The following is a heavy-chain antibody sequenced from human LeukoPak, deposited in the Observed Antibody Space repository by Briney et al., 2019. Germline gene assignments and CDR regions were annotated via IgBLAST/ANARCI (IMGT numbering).Heavy chain of an antibody. V-gene: IGHV1-24*01. CDR2: FDPEDGET. J-gene: IGHJ4*02. CDR1: GYTLTELS. D-gene: IGHD3-22*01. CDR3: ATDFSRGYYDSSGSPRD. Sequence: GPSVKVSCKVSGYTLTELSMHWVRQAPGRGLEWMGGFDPEDGETIYAQKFQGRVTMTEDTSTDTAYMELSSLRSEDTAVYYCATDFSRGYYDSSGSPRDWGQGTLVTVSS.